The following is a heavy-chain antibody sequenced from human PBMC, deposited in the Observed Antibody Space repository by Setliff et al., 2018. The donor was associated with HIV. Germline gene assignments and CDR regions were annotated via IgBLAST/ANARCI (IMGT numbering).Heavy chain of an antibody. Sequence: GASVKVSCKASGYTFTSYGISWVRQAPGQGLEWMGWISAYNGSTSYAQKFQGRVTMTRDTSTSTAYMELRSLRSDDTAIYYCARDSGQTFFFDSSGFYFEYFQHWGQGTLVTVSS. D-gene: IGHD3-22*01. V-gene: IGHV1-18*01. J-gene: IGHJ1*01. CDR3: ARDSGQTFFFDSSGFYFEYFQH. CDR2: ISAYNGST. CDR1: GYTFTSYG.